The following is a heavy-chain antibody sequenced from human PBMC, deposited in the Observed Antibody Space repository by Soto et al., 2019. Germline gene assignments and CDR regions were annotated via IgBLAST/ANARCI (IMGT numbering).Heavy chain of an antibody. CDR2: ISASGDRT. CDR1: GFTFSSYA. D-gene: IGHD2-2*01. CDR3: AKILATSDYYWYGLDV. V-gene: IGHV3-23*01. J-gene: IGHJ6*02. Sequence: DVQLLESGGGLAQPGGSLRISCLASGFTFSSYAMDWVRQAPGKGLESISSISASGDRTYYADSVKGRFTISRDNSKNLLFLQMNSLRAEDTVVYYCAKILATSDYYWYGLDVWGQGAAVTVSS.